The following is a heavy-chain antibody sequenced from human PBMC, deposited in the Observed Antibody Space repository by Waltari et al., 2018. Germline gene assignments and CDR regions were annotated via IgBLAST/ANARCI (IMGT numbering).Heavy chain of an antibody. J-gene: IGHJ6*02. CDR2: IYYRRST. CDR3: ARCVVVPAAKVNYYYYYGMDV. V-gene: IGHV4-61*01. Sequence: QVQLQESGPGLVKPSETLSLTCTVSGGSVSSGSYYWSWIRQPPGKGLEWIGYIYYRRSTHHNPSLKTRVTIAVDTSKNQFSLKLSSVTAADTAVYYCARCVVVPAAKVNYYYYYGMDVWGQGTTVTVSS. D-gene: IGHD2-2*01. CDR1: GGSVSSGSYY.